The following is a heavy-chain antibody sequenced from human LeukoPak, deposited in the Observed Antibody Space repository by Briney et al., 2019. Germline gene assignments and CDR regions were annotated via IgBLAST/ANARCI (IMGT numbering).Heavy chain of an antibody. CDR2: IYYSGST. D-gene: IGHD1-26*01. V-gene: IGHV4-59*08. J-gene: IGHJ4*02. CDR1: GGSVSGHY. Sequence: SETLSLTCAVSGGSVSGHYWDWIRQPPGKGLEWIGYIYYSGSTNYNPSLKSRVTISVDTSKNQFSPKLSSVTAADTAVYYCARLGIVGARDFDYWGQGTLVTVSS. CDR3: ARLGIVGARDFDY.